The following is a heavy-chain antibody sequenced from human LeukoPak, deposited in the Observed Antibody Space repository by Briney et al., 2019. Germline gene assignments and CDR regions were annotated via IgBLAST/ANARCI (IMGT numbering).Heavy chain of an antibody. CDR3: ARERDSSSWYGLGY. CDR1: GYTFTSYA. CDR2: INAGNGNT. J-gene: IGHJ4*02. Sequence: ASVKVSCKASGYTFTSYATHWVRQAPGQRLEWMGWINAGNGNTKYSQKFQGRVTITRDTSASTAYMELSSLRSEDTAVYYCARERDSSSWYGLGYWGQGTLVTVSS. D-gene: IGHD6-13*01. V-gene: IGHV1-3*01.